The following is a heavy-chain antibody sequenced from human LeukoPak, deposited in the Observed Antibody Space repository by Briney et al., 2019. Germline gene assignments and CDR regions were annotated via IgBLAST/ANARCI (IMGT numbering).Heavy chain of an antibody. Sequence: PGGSLRLSCAASGFTFSTYWMHWVRQAPGKRLVWVSRIKSDGSSIMYADSVRGRFTISRDNAKNTLYLQMNSLRAEDTAVYYCARDLDYGGRSNFDHWGQGTLVTVSS. CDR3: ARDLDYGGRSNFDH. J-gene: IGHJ4*02. CDR1: GFTFSTYW. D-gene: IGHD4-23*01. CDR2: IKSDGSSI. V-gene: IGHV3-74*03.